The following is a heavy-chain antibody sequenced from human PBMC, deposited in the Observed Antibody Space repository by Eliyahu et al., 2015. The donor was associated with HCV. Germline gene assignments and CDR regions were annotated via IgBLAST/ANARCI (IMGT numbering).Heavy chain of an antibody. CDR2: INPNSGGT. Sequence: QGQLVQSGAEVKXPGASVKVSCKASGYSFTDYYMHWVRQAPGQGLEWXGWINPNSGGTNYAQKFQGRVTMTRDTSISTAYMELSRLRSDDTAVYYCASGGYIVGVPAALGWFDPWGQGTLVTVSS. CDR1: GYSFTDYY. CDR3: ASGGYIVGVPAALGWFDP. D-gene: IGHD2-2*01. J-gene: IGHJ5*02. V-gene: IGHV1-2*02.